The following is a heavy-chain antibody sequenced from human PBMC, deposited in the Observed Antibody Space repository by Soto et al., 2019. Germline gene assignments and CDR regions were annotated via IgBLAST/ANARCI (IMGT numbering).Heavy chain of an antibody. J-gene: IGHJ6*02. V-gene: IGHV3-23*01. CDR2: ISGSGGST. CDR3: AKDFGGSLYYEYGMDV. CDR1: GLTFSSYA. Sequence: SLRLSCAASGLTFSSYAMSWVRQAPGKGLEWVSAISGSGGSTYYAASVKGRFTISRDNSKNTLYLQMNSLRAEDTAVYYCAKDFGGSLYYEYGMDVWGQGTTVTVSS. D-gene: IGHD2-15*01.